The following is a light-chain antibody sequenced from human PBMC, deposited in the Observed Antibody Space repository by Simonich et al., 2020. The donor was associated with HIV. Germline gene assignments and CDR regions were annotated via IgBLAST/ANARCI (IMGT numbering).Light chain of an antibody. CDR1: QNIRSW. CDR2: QAS. CDR3: QQYYSTPRT. V-gene: IGKV1-5*03. J-gene: IGKJ2*01. Sequence: DIQMTQSPSTLSASVGDRVTITCRSSQNIRSWLAWYQQKPGKAPKLLIYQASSLESGVPSRFSGSGSGTEFTLTIRSLQPDDFATYYCQQYYSTPRTFGQGTKLEIK.